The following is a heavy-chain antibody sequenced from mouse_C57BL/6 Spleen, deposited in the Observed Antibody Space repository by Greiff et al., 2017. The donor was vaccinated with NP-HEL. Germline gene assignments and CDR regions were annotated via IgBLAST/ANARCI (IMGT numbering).Heavy chain of an antibody. CDR2: IWSDGST. J-gene: IGHJ3*01. Sequence: VQLQESGPGLVAPSGFSLTSYGVHWVRQPPGKGLEWLVVIWSDGSTTYNSALKSRLSISKDNSKSQVFLKMNSLQTDDTAMYYCARLMDYYGSSPWFAYWGQGTLVTVSA. CDR3: ARLMDYYGSSPWFAY. V-gene: IGHV2-6-1*01. D-gene: IGHD1-1*01. CDR1: FSLTSYG.